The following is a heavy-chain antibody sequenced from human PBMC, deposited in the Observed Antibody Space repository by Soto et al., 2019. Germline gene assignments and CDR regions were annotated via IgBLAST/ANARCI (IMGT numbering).Heavy chain of an antibody. D-gene: IGHD1-26*01. J-gene: IGHJ4*02. CDR1: VGSFSSSSYY. CDR3: AGRRAGDYYFDY. Sequence: KTSESLSLTCTVSVGSFSSSSYYWGWILQPPGKGLEWIGTIYYTGSTSYSPSLKRRVTISVDTSKTQFSLNLSSVTATDTAVYYCAGRRAGDYYFDYWGQGTLVTVS. V-gene: IGHV4-39*01. CDR2: IYYTGST.